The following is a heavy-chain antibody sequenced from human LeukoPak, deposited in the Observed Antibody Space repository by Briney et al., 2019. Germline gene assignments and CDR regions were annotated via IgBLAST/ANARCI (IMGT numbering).Heavy chain of an antibody. J-gene: IGHJ4*02. CDR2: IWEDGTNI. D-gene: IGHD6-19*01. V-gene: IGHV3-33*01. CDR3: ARVGYNSGWYEY. Sequence: PGTSLRLSCAASGFTFSIYGMHWVRQAPGKGLEFVAGIWEDGTNIHYADSVKGRFTISRDNSKDTLYLQMNSLRAEDTAVYFGARVGYNSGWYEYWGQGTLVTVSS. CDR1: GFTFSIYG.